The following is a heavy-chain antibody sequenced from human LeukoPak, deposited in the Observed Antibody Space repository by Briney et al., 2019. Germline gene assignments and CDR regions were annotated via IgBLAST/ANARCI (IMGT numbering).Heavy chain of an antibody. J-gene: IGHJ4*02. V-gene: IGHV4-59*01. D-gene: IGHD2-21*02. CDR3: ARFAYCGGHCWYYFDY. Sequence: SETLSLTCTVSGGSISSYYWSWIRQPPGKGLEWIGYIYSSGSTNYNPSLKSRITISVDTSKSQFSLKLSSVTVADTAVYYCARFAYCGGHCWYYFDYWGQGSLVTVSS. CDR1: GGSISSYY. CDR2: IYSSGST.